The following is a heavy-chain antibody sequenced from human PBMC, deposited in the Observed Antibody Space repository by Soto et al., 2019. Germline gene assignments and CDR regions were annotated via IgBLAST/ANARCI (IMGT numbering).Heavy chain of an antibody. J-gene: IGHJ4*02. CDR1: GFTLSDYY. CDR2: IGTRGNTK. V-gene: IGHV3-11*01. CDR3: ARDGTEYYGEYYDY. D-gene: IGHD4-17*01. Sequence: GGSLRLSCSTSGFTLSDYYMSWIRQAPGKGLEWVSYIGTRGNTKYYADSVRGRFTISRDNAKNSLYLQMNSLRADDTAVYYCARDGTEYYGEYYDYWGQGIPVTVSS.